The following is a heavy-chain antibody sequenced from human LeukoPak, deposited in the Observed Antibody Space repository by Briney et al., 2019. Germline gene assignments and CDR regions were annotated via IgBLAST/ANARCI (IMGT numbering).Heavy chain of an antibody. V-gene: IGHV3-48*03. CDR2: ISSSGSTI. CDR3: ATSGYYFEY. CDR1: GFTFSSYE. D-gene: IGHD3-22*01. Sequence: GGSLRLSCAASGFTFSSYEMNWVRHAPGKGLEWLSYISSSGSTIYYADSVKGRFTISRDNARNSLYLQMRSLRAEDTAVYYCATSGYYFEYWGQGTLVTVSS. J-gene: IGHJ4*02.